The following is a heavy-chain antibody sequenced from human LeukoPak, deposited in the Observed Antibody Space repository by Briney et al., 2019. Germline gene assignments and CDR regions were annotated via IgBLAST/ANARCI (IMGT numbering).Heavy chain of an antibody. CDR2: IYYSGST. J-gene: IGHJ5*02. D-gene: IGHD2-2*01. CDR1: GGSISSGGYY. Sequence: SETLSLTCTVSGGSISSGGYYWSWIRQHPGKGLEWIGYIYYSGSTYYNPSLKSRVTISVDTSKNQFSLKLSSVTAADTAVYYCARVKGKYCRSTSCYGGNWFDPWGQGTLVTVSS. CDR3: ARVKGKYCRSTSCYGGNWFDP. V-gene: IGHV4-31*03.